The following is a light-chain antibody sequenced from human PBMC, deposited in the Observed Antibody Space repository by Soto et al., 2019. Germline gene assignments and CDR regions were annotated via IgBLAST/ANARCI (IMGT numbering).Light chain of an antibody. Sequence: EIVLTQSPATLSLSPGERATLSCRASQSVSSYLAWYQQKPGQAPRLLIYGASSRATGIPDRFSGSGSGTDFTLTIRRLEPEDFAVYYCQQYGSSYPWTFGQGTKVDI. CDR3: QQYGSSYPWT. CDR2: GAS. V-gene: IGKV3-20*01. CDR1: QSVSSY. J-gene: IGKJ1*01.